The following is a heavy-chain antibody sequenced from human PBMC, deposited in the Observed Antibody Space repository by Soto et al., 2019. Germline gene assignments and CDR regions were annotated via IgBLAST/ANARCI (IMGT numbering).Heavy chain of an antibody. CDR3: AMFTYKGGHNWFKP. CDR1: GASINSDY. V-gene: IGHV4-59*03. Sequence: SETLSLTCTVSGASINSDYWSWIRQSPGKGLEWIGYIYHMGGTDYNPSLKSRGTISIDKSKNQFSLNLRSVTAADTAVYVCAMFTYKGGHNWFKPWGQGIQVTFSS. CDR2: IYHMGGT. D-gene: IGHD1-20*01. J-gene: IGHJ5*02.